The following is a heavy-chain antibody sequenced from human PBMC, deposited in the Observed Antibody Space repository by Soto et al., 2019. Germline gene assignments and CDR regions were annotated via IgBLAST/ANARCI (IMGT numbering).Heavy chain of an antibody. Sequence: GVPVKGSCKASVYTYTGYDINWLRLATGQGLEWMGWMNPNSGNTGYAQKFQGWVTMTRDTSISTAYMELSRLRSDDTAVYYCARGLMGIMITFGGVRGMDVWGKGTAVTVSS. D-gene: IGHD3-16*01. V-gene: IGHV1-8*01. CDR2: MNPNSGNT. J-gene: IGHJ6*03. CDR3: ARGLMGIMITFGGVRGMDV. CDR1: VYTYTGYD.